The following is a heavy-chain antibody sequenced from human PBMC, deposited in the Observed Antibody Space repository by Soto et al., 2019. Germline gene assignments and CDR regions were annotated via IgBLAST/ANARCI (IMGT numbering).Heavy chain of an antibody. CDR1: GYTFTDYY. J-gene: IGHJ6*02. D-gene: IGHD2-8*01. CDR3: AKDQRCYMVYGMDV. V-gene: IGHV1-2*02. CDR2: INPNSGAT. Sequence: ASVKVSCKASGYTFTDYYIYWLRQAPGHGLEWMGWINPNSGATNYAHNFQGRVTMTRDTSTRAADMGLIRLSSDDTAVYYCAKDQRCYMVYGMDVWGQGPTVTVYS.